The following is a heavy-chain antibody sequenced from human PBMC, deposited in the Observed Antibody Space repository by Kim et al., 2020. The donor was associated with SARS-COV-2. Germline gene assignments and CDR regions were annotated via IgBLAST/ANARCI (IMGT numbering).Heavy chain of an antibody. J-gene: IGHJ6*02. CDR2: TYYRSKWYS. CDR3: ARGIFGGMDV. CDR1: GDSVSSTSTT. D-gene: IGHD2-15*01. Sequence: SQTLSLTCAISGDSVSSTSTTWNWVRQSPSRGLEWLGRTYYRSKWYSEYGLTMKSRTAIKPDTSKNQISLQLNSVTPEDTAVYYCARGIFGGMDVWGQGTTVTVSS. V-gene: IGHV6-1*01.